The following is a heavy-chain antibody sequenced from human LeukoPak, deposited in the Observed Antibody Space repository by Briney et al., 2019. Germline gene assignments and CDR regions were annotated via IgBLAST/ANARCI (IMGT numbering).Heavy chain of an antibody. CDR3: AKDPALITYYDFWSGYPITYFDY. V-gene: IGHV1-8*01. CDR2: MNPNSGNT. CDR1: GYTFTSYD. D-gene: IGHD3-3*01. Sequence: ASVKVSCKASGYTFTSYDINWVRQATGQGLEWMGWMNPNSGNTGYAQKFQGRVTMTRNTSISTAYMELSSLRSEDTAVYYCAKDPALITYYDFWSGYPITYFDYWGQGTLVTVSS. J-gene: IGHJ4*02.